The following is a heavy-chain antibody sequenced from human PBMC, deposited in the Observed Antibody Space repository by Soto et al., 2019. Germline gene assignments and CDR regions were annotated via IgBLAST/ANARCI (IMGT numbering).Heavy chain of an antibody. CDR2: INPSGGST. CDR1: GYTFTSYY. V-gene: IGHV1-46*01. D-gene: IGHD2-2*01. CDR3: ARDRAYCSSTSCYAYYYYYYGMDV. J-gene: IGHJ6*02. Sequence: GASVKVSCKASGYTFTSYYMHWVRQAPGQGLEWMGIINPSGGSTSYAQKFKGRVTMTRDTSTSTVYMEMSSLRSEDTAVYYCARDRAYCSSTSCYAYYYYYYGMDVWGQGTTVTVSS.